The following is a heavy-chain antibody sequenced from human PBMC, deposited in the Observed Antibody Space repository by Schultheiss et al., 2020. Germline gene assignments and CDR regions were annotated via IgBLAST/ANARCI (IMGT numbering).Heavy chain of an antibody. Sequence: SETLSLTCTVSGGSISSYYWSWIRQPPGKGLEWIGYIYYSGSTYYNPSLKSRVTISVDTSKNQFSLKLSSVTAADTAVYYCARAGGRGITTPVGWFDPWGQGTLVTVSS. J-gene: IGHJ5*02. CDR1: GGSISSYY. CDR2: IYYSGST. V-gene: IGHV4-59*08. D-gene: IGHD3-3*01. CDR3: ARAGGRGITTPVGWFDP.